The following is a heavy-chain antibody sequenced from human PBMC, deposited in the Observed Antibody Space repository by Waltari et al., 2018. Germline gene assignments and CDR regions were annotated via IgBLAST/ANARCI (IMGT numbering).Heavy chain of an antibody. J-gene: IGHJ3*01. V-gene: IGHV4-39*01. CDR3: ATYIGASVGTAAFDV. CDR2: VSYRGTT. D-gene: IGHD5-12*01. CDR1: GVAITSNRHY. Sequence: QLQLQESGPRLVRPSETLSLICRVSGVAITSNRHYWAWIRPSPGPGLEWFGTVSYRGTTYISPSLKSRVSVSRDTSKNQVSLILGSVTAADMAVYYCATYIGASVGTAAFDVWGQGTMVTVSS.